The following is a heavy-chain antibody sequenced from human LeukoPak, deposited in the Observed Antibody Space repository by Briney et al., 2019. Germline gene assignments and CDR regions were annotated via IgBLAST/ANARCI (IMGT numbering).Heavy chain of an antibody. Sequence: GASVKVSCKASGYTFTSYDINWVRQAPGQGLEWMGWMNHNRGNTVYAQKFQGRGTITRNTSISTAYMELSSLRSEDTAVYYCARGPTHRYYYYYMDVWGKGPTVTVSS. D-gene: IGHD2-15*01. J-gene: IGHJ6*03. CDR2: MNHNRGNT. V-gene: IGHV1-8*03. CDR1: GYTFTSYD. CDR3: ARGPTHRYYYYYMDV.